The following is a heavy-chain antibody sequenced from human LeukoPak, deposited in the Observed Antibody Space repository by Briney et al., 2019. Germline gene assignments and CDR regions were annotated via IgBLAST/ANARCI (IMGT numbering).Heavy chain of an antibody. CDR3: AKVLRTWFGELFSYYYYYGMDV. Sequence: GGSLRLSCAASGFTFSSYAMSWVRQAPGKGLEWVSAISGSGGSTYYVDSVKGRFTISRDNSKNTLYLQMNSLRAEDTAVYYCAKVLRTWFGELFSYYYYYGMDVWGQGTTVTVSS. J-gene: IGHJ6*02. CDR1: GFTFSSYA. V-gene: IGHV3-23*01. D-gene: IGHD3-10*01. CDR2: ISGSGGST.